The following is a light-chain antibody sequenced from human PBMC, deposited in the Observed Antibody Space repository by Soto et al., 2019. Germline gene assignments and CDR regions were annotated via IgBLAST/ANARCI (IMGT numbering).Light chain of an antibody. V-gene: IGKV3D-20*02. CDR1: QSVSSSY. CDR2: GAS. CDR3: QQRSNWPRT. J-gene: IGKJ1*01. Sequence: EIVLSQSPGTLSVSRGERATLSCRASQSVSSSYLAWYQQKPGQSPRLLIYGASSRATGVPDRFSGSVSGTDFTLTISSLEPEDSAVYYCQQRSNWPRTFGQGTKVDIK.